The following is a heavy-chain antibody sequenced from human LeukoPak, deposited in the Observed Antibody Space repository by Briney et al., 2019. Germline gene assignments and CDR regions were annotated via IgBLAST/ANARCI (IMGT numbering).Heavy chain of an antibody. J-gene: IGHJ5*02. D-gene: IGHD3-16*02. CDR2: INHSGST. CDR1: GGSFSGYY. CDR3: ARGVGLRVINWFDP. Sequence: SETLSLTCAVYGGSFSGYYWSWIRQPPGKGLEWIGEINHSGSTNYNPSLKSRVTISVDTSKNQFSLKLSSVTAADTAVYCCARGVGLRVINWFDPWGQGTLVTVSS. V-gene: IGHV4-34*01.